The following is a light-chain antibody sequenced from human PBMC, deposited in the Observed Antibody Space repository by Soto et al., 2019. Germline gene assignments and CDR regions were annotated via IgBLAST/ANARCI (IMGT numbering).Light chain of an antibody. CDR1: QSVFYSSNNKNY. CDR2: WAS. CDR3: QQYSNTAYT. Sequence: DIVMTQSPDSLAVSLGERATINCKSSQSVFYSSNNKNYLAWYQQKPGQPPKLLIYWASTRESGVPDRFSGSGSGTDFTLTISSLQAEDVAVYYCQQYSNTAYTFGQGTKLEI. J-gene: IGKJ2*01. V-gene: IGKV4-1*01.